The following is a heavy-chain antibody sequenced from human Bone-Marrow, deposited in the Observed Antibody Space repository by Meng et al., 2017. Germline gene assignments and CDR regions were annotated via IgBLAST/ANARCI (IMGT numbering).Heavy chain of an antibody. Sequence: EVQLVVESGGGWVQPGGCLRLSCAASGFTVSSKYMSWVRQAPGKGLEWVSVIYSGGSTYYTDSVKGRFSISRDISKNTLNLQMNSLRAEDTAVYYCASRRDGYNPIDNWGRGTLVTVSS. J-gene: IGHJ4*02. D-gene: IGHD5-24*01. V-gene: IGHV3-66*01. CDR2: IYSGGST. CDR1: GFTVSSKY. CDR3: ASRRDGYNPIDN.